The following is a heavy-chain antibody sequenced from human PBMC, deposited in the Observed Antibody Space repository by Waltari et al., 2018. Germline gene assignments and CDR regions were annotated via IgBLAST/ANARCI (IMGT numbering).Heavy chain of an antibody. V-gene: IGHV3-23*04. CDR2: ISGSGGNT. CDR3: AKTPGDWNNYYYYMDV. CDR1: GFTFSSYA. J-gene: IGHJ6*03. D-gene: IGHD1-1*01. Sequence: EVQLVESGGGLVQPGGSLRLSCAASGFTFSSYAMSWVRQAPGKGLEWVSAISGSGGNTYYADSVKGRFTISRDNSKNTLYLQMNSLRAEDTAVYYCAKTPGDWNNYYYYMDVWGKGTTVTVSS.